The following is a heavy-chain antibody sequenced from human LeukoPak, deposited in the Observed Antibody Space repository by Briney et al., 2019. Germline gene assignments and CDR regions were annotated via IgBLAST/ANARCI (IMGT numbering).Heavy chain of an antibody. Sequence: SETLSLTCTVSGGSFSSSCWSWIRQSAGKGLEWIGRIDSTGGTTNNPSLKSRVTISVDTSKNQFSLKLNSVTAADTAVYYRARGRPIDYWGQGTLVTVSS. CDR1: GGSFSSSC. CDR3: ARGRPIDY. V-gene: IGHV4-4*07. J-gene: IGHJ4*02. CDR2: IDSTGGT.